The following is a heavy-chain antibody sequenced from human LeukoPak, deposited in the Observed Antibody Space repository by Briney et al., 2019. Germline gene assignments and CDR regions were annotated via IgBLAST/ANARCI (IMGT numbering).Heavy chain of an antibody. CDR2: IRYDGSNK. J-gene: IGHJ4*02. D-gene: IGHD7-27*01. CDR1: GFTFSSYG. V-gene: IGHV3-30*02. Sequence: PGGSLRLSCAASGFTFSSYGMHWVRQAPGKGLEWVAFIRYDGSNKYYADSVKGRFTISRDNSKNTLYLQMNSLRAEDTAVYYCAKGLTGDMGFYFDYWGQGTLVTVSS. CDR3: AKGLTGDMGFYFDY.